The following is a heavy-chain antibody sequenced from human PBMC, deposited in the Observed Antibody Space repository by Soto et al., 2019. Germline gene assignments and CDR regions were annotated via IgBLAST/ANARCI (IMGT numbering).Heavy chain of an antibody. CDR2: ISYDGSNK. V-gene: IGHV3-30-3*01. CDR1: GFTFSSYA. CDR3: ARDYDFWSGYSH. J-gene: IGHJ4*02. D-gene: IGHD3-3*01. Sequence: GGSLRLSCAASGFTFSSYAMHWVRQAPGKGLERVAVISYDGSNKYYADSVKGRFTISRDNSRNTLYLQMNSLRAEDTAVYYCARDYDFWSGYSHWGQGTLVTVSS.